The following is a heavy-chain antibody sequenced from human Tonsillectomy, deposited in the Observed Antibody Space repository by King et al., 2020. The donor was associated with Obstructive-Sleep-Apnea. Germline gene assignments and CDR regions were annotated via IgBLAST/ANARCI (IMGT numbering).Heavy chain of an antibody. CDR3: ALITGSDY. CDR1: GISFSNYW. CDR2: IKKDGSEK. D-gene: IGHD1-1*01. V-gene: IGHV3-7*01. J-gene: IGHJ4*02. Sequence: QLVQSGGGLVRPGGSLRLSCEVSGISFSNYWMTWVRQAPGKGLEWVANIKKDGSEKYYGDAVKGRFTISRDNAKNSLFLQMNSLRAEDTAVYYCALITGSDYWGQGTMVTVSS.